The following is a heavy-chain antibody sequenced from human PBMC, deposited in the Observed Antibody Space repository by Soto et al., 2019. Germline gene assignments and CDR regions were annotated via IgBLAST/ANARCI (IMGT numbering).Heavy chain of an antibody. CDR2: IYYSGST. CDR1: GGSISSGDYY. D-gene: IGHD4-17*01. V-gene: IGHV4-30-4*01. J-gene: IGHJ5*02. CDR3: AGEGATVTTGWFDP. Sequence: QVQLQESGPGLVKPSQTLSLTCTVSGGSISSGDYYWSWIRQPPGKGLEWIGYIYYSGSTYYNPSLKSRVPXXVXTXXDQFSPKLSSVTAADTAVYYCAGEGATVTTGWFDPWGQGTLVTVSS.